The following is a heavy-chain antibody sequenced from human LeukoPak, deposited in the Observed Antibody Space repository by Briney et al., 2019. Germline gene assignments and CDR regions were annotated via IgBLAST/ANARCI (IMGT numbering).Heavy chain of an antibody. V-gene: IGHV5-51*01. J-gene: IGHJ3*02. CDR1: RYSFTSYW. Sequence: GESLKISCKGSRYSFTSYWIGWVRQMPGKGLEWMGIIYPGDSDTRYSPSFQGQVTISADKPISTAYLQWSSLKASDTAMYYCARREVATTTDAFDIWGQGTMVTVSS. CDR3: ARREVATTTDAFDI. CDR2: IYPGDSDT. D-gene: IGHD5-12*01.